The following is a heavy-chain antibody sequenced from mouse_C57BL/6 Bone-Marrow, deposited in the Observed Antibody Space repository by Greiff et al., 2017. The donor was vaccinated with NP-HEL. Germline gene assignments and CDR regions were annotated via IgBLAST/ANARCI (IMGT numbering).Heavy chain of an antibody. J-gene: IGHJ2*01. CDR2: IWSGGST. D-gene: IGHD2-10*02. Sequence: QVQLQQSGPGLVQPSQSLSITCTVSGFSLTSYGVHWVRQSPGKGLEWLGVIWSGGSTDYNAAFISRLSISKDNSKSQVFFKMNSLQADDTAIYYCARKRGRMDYFDYWGQGTTLTVSS. V-gene: IGHV2-2*01. CDR1: GFSLTSYG. CDR3: ARKRGRMDYFDY.